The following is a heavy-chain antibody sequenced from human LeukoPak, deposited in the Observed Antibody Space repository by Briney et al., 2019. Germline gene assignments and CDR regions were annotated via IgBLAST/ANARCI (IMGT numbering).Heavy chain of an antibody. CDR3: ARGGGDWGFHQSDY. V-gene: IGHV4-61*02. CDR2: IYTSGRT. CDR1: GGSFSSGSYY. Sequence: SETLSLTCTVSGGSFSSGSYYWSWIRQPAGKGLEWIGRIYTSGRTNYNPSLKSRLTISVDTSKNKFSLKLSSVTAADTAVYYCARGGGDWGFHQSDYWGQGTLVTVSS. J-gene: IGHJ4*02. D-gene: IGHD2-21*01.